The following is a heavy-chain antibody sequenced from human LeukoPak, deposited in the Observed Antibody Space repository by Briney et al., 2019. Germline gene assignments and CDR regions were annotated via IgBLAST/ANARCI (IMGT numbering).Heavy chain of an antibody. CDR2: INPNGGGT. D-gene: IGHD3-16*02. CDR1: GYTFTGCY. V-gene: IGHV1-2*02. J-gene: IGHJ5*02. Sequence: ASVKVSCKAAGYTFTGCYMHWVRHPPAQGLEWMGGINPNGGGTNYAQKFQGRGTITRDTYINTASMELSMLRSEDGDVDDCSGDPTFNDYVWGIYRSNWLDPWGQGTLVTVSS. CDR3: SGDPTFNDYVWGIYRSNWLDP.